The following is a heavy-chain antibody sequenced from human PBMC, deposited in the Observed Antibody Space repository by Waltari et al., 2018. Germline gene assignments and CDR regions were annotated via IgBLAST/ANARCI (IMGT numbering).Heavy chain of an antibody. J-gene: IGHJ4*02. D-gene: IGHD1-1*01. Sequence: EVQLVESGGVGVQPGGSLSLPCADSGFNFDVFSMHWVRQVPGKGLEWVSLINKRGDKTFYADSEKGRFTVSRDNSDKSLFLHMYSLTTDDSALYFCAKERFGTKWISFDYWGQGALVTVSS. CDR1: GFNFDVFS. CDR3: AKERFGTKWISFDY. CDR2: INKRGDKT. V-gene: IGHV3-43*01.